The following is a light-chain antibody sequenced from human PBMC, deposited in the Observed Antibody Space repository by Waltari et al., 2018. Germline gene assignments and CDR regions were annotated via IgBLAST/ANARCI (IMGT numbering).Light chain of an antibody. Sequence: DIQMTQSPSSLSASVGDRVTITCRASQSISNYLNWYQQKPGRAPKILIYAASSLQSGVPSRFSGSGSGTDFTLTISSLQPEDFVTYYCQQSSITPKTFGQGTRLEIK. V-gene: IGKV1-39*01. CDR2: AAS. CDR1: QSISNY. CDR3: QQSSITPKT. J-gene: IGKJ5*01.